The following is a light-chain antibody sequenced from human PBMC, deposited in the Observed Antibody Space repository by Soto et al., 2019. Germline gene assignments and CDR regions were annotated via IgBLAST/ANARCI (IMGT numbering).Light chain of an antibody. CDR3: QQYNDWPLT. Sequence: EILMTQSPVTLSVSPGERATLSCRASQSVSSNLAWYQQKPGQAPSLLIYGAFNRATGIPARFSGTVSGTEFTLTISSLQSEDFALYYCQQYNDWPLTFGQGTKVEI. CDR1: QSVSSN. CDR2: GAF. J-gene: IGKJ1*01. V-gene: IGKV3-15*01.